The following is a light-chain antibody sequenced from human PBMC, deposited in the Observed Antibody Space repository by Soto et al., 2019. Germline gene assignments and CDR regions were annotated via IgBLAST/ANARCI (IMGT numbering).Light chain of an antibody. V-gene: IGKV3-11*01. Sequence: EIVLTQSTATLSLSPVERATLSCSASQSVSSYLAWYQQKPGQAPRLLIYDASNRATGIPARFSGSGSGTDFTLTISSLEPEDFVVYYCQQRSDWPITFGQGTRLEI. CDR3: QQRSDWPIT. CDR2: DAS. CDR1: QSVSSY. J-gene: IGKJ5*01.